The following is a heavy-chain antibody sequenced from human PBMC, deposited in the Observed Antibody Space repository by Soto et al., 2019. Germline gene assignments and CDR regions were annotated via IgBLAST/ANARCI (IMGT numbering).Heavy chain of an antibody. CDR1: GGSISSSNW. CDR2: IYHSGST. V-gene: IGHV4-4*02. D-gene: IGHD6-19*01. CDR3: ARQSSGWYNWFDP. J-gene: IGHJ5*02. Sequence: PSETLSLTCAVYGGSISSSNWCSWVRQPPGKGLEWIGYIYHSGSTYYNPSLKSRVTISVDTSKNQFSLKLSSVTAAETAVYYCARQSSGWYNWFDPWGQGTLVTVS.